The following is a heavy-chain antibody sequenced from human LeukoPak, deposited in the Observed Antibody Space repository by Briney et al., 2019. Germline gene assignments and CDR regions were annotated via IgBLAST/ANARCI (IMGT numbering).Heavy chain of an antibody. D-gene: IGHD3-16*02. CDR1: GGTFSSYA. CDR2: IIPIFGTA. Sequence: ASVKVSCKASGGTFSSYAISWVRQAPGQGLEWMGGIIPIFGTANYAQKFQGRVTITTDESTSTAYMELSSLRSEDTAVYYCARGVNWGSYRYGSYYFDYWGQGTLVTVSS. V-gene: IGHV1-69*05. CDR3: ARGVNWGSYRYGSYYFDY. J-gene: IGHJ4*02.